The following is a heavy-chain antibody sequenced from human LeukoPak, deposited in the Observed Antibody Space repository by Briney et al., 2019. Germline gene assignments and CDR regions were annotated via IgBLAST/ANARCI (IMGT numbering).Heavy chain of an antibody. CDR2: IIPISGTA. CDR1: GGTFSTYS. CDR3: ASGSNYNYYYYMDV. Sequence: ASVKVSCKASGGTFSTYSLNWVRQAPGQGLEWMGGIIPISGTAKYAQKFQGRVTITTDESTSTAYMELSSLRSDDTAAYYCASGSNYNYYYYMDVWGKGTTVTVSS. D-gene: IGHD1-26*01. V-gene: IGHV1-69*05. J-gene: IGHJ6*03.